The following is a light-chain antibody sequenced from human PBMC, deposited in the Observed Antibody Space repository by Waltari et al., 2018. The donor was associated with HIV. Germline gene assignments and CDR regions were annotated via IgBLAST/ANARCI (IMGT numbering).Light chain of an antibody. Sequence: DIQMTQSPSSLSASVGDRVTITYRASQGISNYLAWYQQKPGKVPKLLIYAASTLQLGVPSRFSGSGSGTDFTLTISSLQPEDVATYYCQKYNSAPPTFGQGTKVEIK. CDR3: QKYNSAPPT. CDR1: QGISNY. V-gene: IGKV1-27*01. J-gene: IGKJ1*01. CDR2: AAS.